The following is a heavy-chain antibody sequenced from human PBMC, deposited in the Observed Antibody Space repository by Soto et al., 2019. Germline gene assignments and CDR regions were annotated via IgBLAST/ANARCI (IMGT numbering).Heavy chain of an antibody. CDR1: GGSISSYY. CDR3: AREDIVIVPAARHYYYMDV. J-gene: IGHJ6*03. Sequence: TSETLSLTCTVSGGSISSYYWSWIRQPPGKGLEWIGYIYYSGSTNYNPSLKSRVTISVDTSKNQFSLKLSSVTAADTAVYYCAREDIVIVPAARHYYYMDVWGKGTTVTVSS. D-gene: IGHD2-2*01. CDR2: IYYSGST. V-gene: IGHV4-59*12.